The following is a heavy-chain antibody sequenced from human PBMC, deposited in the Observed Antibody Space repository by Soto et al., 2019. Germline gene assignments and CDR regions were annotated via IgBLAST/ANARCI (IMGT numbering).Heavy chain of an antibody. V-gene: IGHV4-4*07. CDR3: AGIGEDVYYGMDV. CDR1: GGSMRSYY. D-gene: IGHD2-21*01. J-gene: IGHJ6*02. Sequence: ETLSLTGSVSGGSMRSYYWNLLRQPAGKGLEWIGRIYSRGDTNYNPSVKSRVTMSVDTSKNEFSLRLNSVTAADTAVYYCAGIGEDVYYGMDVWGQGTTVTVSS. CDR2: IYSRGDT.